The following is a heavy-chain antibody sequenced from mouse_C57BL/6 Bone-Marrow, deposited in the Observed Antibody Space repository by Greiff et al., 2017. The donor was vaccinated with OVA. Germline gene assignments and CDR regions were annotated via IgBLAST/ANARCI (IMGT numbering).Heavy chain of an antibody. J-gene: IGHJ4*01. CDR2: IYPRSGNT. CDR3: AIDWGHYAMDY. D-gene: IGHD4-1*01. V-gene: IGHV1-81*01. Sequence: LVESGAELARPGASVKLSCKASGYTFTSYGISWVKQRTGQGLEWIGEIYPRSGNTYYNEKFKGKATLTADKSSSTAYMELRSLTSEDSAVYFCAIDWGHYAMDYWGQGTSVTVSS. CDR1: GYTFTSYG.